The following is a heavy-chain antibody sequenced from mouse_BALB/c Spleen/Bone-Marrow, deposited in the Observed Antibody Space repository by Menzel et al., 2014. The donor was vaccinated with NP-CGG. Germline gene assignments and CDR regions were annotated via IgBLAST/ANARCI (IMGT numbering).Heavy chain of an antibody. Sequence: VMLVESGPGLVAPSQNLSNTCTVSGFSLTSYGVHWVRQPPGKGLEWLGIIWAGGSTNYNSALMSRLSISKDNSKSQVFLKMNGVQNADTSMFFCAIACFGNYHCYFDFRGKGTLLPFSS. V-gene: IGHV2-9*02. CDR1: GFSLTSYG. CDR3: AIACFGNYHCYFDF. D-gene: IGHD2-1*01. J-gene: IGHJ2*01. CDR2: IWAGGST.